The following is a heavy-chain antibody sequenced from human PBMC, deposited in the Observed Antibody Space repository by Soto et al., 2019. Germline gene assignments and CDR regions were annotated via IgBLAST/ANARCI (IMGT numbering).Heavy chain of an antibody. J-gene: IGHJ2*01. D-gene: IGHD4-17*01. Sequence: QVQLVESGGGLVKPGGSLRLSCAASGFTFSDYYMSWIRQAPGKGLEWVSYISSSSSYTNYADSVKGRFAISRDNAKNSLYLQMNSLRSEDTAVYYCAGGYADSYWYFDLWGRGTLVTVSS. CDR2: ISSSSSYT. CDR3: AGGYADSYWYFDL. V-gene: IGHV3-11*06. CDR1: GFTFSDYY.